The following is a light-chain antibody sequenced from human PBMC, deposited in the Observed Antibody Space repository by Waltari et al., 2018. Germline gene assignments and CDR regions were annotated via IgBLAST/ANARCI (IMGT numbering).Light chain of an antibody. V-gene: IGKV1-12*01. J-gene: IGKJ4*01. CDR2: AAS. CDR3: QEANSFPLT. Sequence: DIQMTQSPPSVSASVGDRVTITCRASQGIRSWVSWYQQKPGKAPKLLIYAASNLQSGVPSRFSGSDSVTEFTLTISSLQPEDVATYYCQEANSFPLTFGGGTKVEI. CDR1: QGIRSW.